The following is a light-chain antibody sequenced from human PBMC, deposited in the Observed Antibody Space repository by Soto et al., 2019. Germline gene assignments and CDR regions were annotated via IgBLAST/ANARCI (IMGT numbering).Light chain of an antibody. CDR2: GAS. J-gene: IGKJ1*01. V-gene: IGKV3-20*01. Sequence: EIVLTQSPGTLSLSPRERATLSCRAGQSVSSSYLAWYQQKPGQAPRLLIYGASSRATGIPDRFSGSGSGTDFTLTISRLEPEDFAVYYFQQYGSSSWTFGQGNKVEIK. CDR3: QQYGSSSWT. CDR1: QSVSSSY.